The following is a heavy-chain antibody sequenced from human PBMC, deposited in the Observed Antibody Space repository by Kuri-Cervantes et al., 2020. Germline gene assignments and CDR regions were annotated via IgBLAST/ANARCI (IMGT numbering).Heavy chain of an antibody. D-gene: IGHD3-9*01. J-gene: IGHJ6*02. Sequence: GGSLRLSCAASGFTFSDHYMDWVRQAPGKGLEWVGRTRNKANSYTTEYAASVKGRFTISRDDSKNSLYLQMNSLRAEDTAVYYCACPDILTDGMDVWGQGTTVTVSS. V-gene: IGHV3-72*01. CDR2: TRNKANSYTT. CDR3: ACPDILTDGMDV. CDR1: GFTFSDHY.